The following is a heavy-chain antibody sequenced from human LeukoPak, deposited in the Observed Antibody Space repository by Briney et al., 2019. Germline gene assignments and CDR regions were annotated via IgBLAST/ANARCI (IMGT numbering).Heavy chain of an antibody. CDR2: ISSTSSYI. Sequence: GGSLRLSCAAPGFTFSSYSMNWVRQAPGKGLKWVSSISSTSSYIYYADSVKGRFTISRDNAKNSLYLQMNSLRAEDTAVYYCARDPLKRAFDIWGQGTMVTVSS. J-gene: IGHJ3*02. CDR1: GFTFSSYS. V-gene: IGHV3-21*01. CDR3: ARDPLKRAFDI.